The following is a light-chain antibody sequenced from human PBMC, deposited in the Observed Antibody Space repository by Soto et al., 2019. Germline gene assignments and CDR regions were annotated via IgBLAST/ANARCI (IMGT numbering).Light chain of an antibody. CDR2: AAS. CDR1: QRIGTY. CDR3: QESHST. Sequence: DAQMTQSPSSLSASVGDSVTITCRASQRIGTYLDWYQHKPGTAPKLLIYAASSLQSGVPSRFSGSGSGTDFTLTISSLQPEDFATYYCQESHSTFGQGTKLEIK. V-gene: IGKV1-39*01. J-gene: IGKJ2*01.